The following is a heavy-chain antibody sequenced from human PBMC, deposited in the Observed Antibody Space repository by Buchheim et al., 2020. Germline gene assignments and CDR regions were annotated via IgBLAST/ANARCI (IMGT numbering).Heavy chain of an antibody. D-gene: IGHD3-22*01. Sequence: QVQLVESGGGVVQPGRSLRLSCAASGFTFSSYGMHWVRQAPGKGLEWVAVISYDGSNKYYADSVKGRFTISSVNSKNTLYLQMNSLRAEGTAVYYCAKGYYDSSHYYYNWFGMDVWGQGTT. J-gene: IGHJ6*02. CDR2: ISYDGSNK. CDR1: GFTFSSYG. CDR3: AKGYYDSSHYYYNWFGMDV. V-gene: IGHV3-30*18.